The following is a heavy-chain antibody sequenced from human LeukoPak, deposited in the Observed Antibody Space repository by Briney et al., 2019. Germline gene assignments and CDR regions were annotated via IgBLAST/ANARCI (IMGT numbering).Heavy chain of an antibody. V-gene: IGHV3-74*01. CDR2: INSDGSST. J-gene: IGHJ4*02. CDR3: ARRYYYDSSGYPDY. Sequence: GGSLRLSCAASGFTFSSYWMHWVRQAPGKGLVWVSRINSDGSSTIYADSVKGRFTISRDNAKNTLYLQMNSLRVEDTAVYYCARRYYYDSSGYPDYWGQGTLVTVSS. CDR1: GFTFSSYW. D-gene: IGHD3-22*01.